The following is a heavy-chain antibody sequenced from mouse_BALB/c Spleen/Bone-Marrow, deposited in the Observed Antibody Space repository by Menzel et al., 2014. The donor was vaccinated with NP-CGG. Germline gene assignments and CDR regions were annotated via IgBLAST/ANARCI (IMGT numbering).Heavy chain of an antibody. CDR2: INPYNGDT. CDR3: GEGYGNYDYAMDY. D-gene: IGHD2-10*02. Sequence: VQLQQSGPELVKPGASVKISCKASGYSFTGYFMNWVKQSHGKSLEWIGRINPYNGDTFYNQKFKGKATLTVDKSPSTAHMELLSLTSEDSAVYYCGEGYGNYDYAMDYWGQGTSVTVSS. J-gene: IGHJ4*01. CDR1: GYSFTGYF. V-gene: IGHV1-37*01.